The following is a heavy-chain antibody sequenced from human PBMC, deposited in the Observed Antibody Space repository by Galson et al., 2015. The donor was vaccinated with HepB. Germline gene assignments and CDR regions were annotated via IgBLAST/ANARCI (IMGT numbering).Heavy chain of an antibody. CDR3: ARSRDGYKWGAFDI. D-gene: IGHD5-24*01. J-gene: IGHJ3*02. CDR1: GYTFTSYG. Sequence: SVKVSCKASGYTFTSYGISWVRQAPGQGLEWMGWISAYNGNTNYAQKLQGRVTMTTDTSTSTAYMELRSLGSDDTAVYYCARSRDGYKWGAFDIWGQGTMVTVSS. V-gene: IGHV1-18*01. CDR2: ISAYNGNT.